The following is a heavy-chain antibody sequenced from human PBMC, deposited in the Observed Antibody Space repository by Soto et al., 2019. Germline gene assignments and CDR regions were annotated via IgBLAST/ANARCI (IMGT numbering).Heavy chain of an antibody. CDR2: IYYGGST. D-gene: IGHD3-3*01. J-gene: IGHJ4*02. Sequence: SETLSLTCTVSGGSISSYYWSWIRQPPGKGLEWIGYIYYGGSTNYNPSLKSRVTISVDTSKNQFSLKLSSVTTADTAVYYCARDFSLDYWGQGTLVTVSS. V-gene: IGHV4-59*01. CDR1: GGSISSYY. CDR3: ARDFSLDY.